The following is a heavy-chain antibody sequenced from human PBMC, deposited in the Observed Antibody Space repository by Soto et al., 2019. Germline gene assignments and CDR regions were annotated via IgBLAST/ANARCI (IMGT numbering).Heavy chain of an antibody. CDR1: GFVFSDCA. V-gene: IGHV3-30*09. CDR2: ISFDGEDS. CDR3: ARSEHGYNAFDY. D-gene: IGHD5-12*01. Sequence: QVVLVESGGGVVQPGRSLRLSCAASGFVFSDCAMHWIRQAPGKGLEWLTFISFDGEDSYYADSVKGRFAISRDSSKNTLYLQMNSLRLEDTAVYYCARSEHGYNAFDYWGRGTLVTVSS. J-gene: IGHJ4*02.